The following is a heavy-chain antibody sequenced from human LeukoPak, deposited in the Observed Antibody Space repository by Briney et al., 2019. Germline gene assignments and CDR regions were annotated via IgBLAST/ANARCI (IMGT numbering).Heavy chain of an antibody. D-gene: IGHD5-18*01. J-gene: IGHJ6*03. Sequence: ASVKVSCKASGYTFTSYGISWVRQAPGQGLEWMGWISAYNGNTNYAQKLQGRVTMTTDTSTSTAYMELRSLRSDDTAVYYCAKGDTAMVTGGYYYYMDVWGKGTTVTISS. V-gene: IGHV1-18*01. CDR2: ISAYNGNT. CDR3: AKGDTAMVTGGYYYYMDV. CDR1: GYTFTSYG.